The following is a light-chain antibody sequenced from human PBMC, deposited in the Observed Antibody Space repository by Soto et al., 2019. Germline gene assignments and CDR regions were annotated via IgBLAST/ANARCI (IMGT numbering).Light chain of an antibody. CDR2: AAS. J-gene: IGKJ4*01. Sequence: DIHLTQSPSSLSASVGDRVTITCRASQSISSYLAWYQHKPGKAPNLLISAASTLQSGVPSRFSGSGSGTEFTLTISSLQPEDFATYYCQQLNSYPLSFGGGTKVDIK. CDR1: QSISSY. CDR3: QQLNSYPLS. V-gene: IGKV1-9*01.